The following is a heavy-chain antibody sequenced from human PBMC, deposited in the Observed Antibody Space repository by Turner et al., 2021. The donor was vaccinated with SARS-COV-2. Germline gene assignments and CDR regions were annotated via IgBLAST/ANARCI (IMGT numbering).Heavy chain of an antibody. D-gene: IGHD5-18*01. J-gene: IGHJ3*02. V-gene: IGHV4-39*01. Sequence: QLQLQESGPGLVKPAETLSLTCPVSGGSISSCDDHWGWLRQAPGEGLEGMGSISYSGGTFDNPFLKSRVTTSVDTSKNQYSLKLSSGTAADTAVYYCASTGWLRGAFDMWGQGTMVTVSS. CDR1: GGSISSCDDH. CDR3: ASTGWLRGAFDM. CDR2: ISYSGGT.